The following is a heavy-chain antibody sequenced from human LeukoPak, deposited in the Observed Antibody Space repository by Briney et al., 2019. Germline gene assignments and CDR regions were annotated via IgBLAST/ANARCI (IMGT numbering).Heavy chain of an antibody. D-gene: IGHD6-13*01. V-gene: IGHV3-53*01. Sequence: GGSLRLSCAASGFTVSSNYMSWVRQAPGKGLEWVSAIYSGGSTYYADSVKGRFTISRDNSKNTLYLQMNSLRAEDTAVYYCARGSSPPAVYFDYWGQGTLVTVSS. CDR2: IYSGGST. J-gene: IGHJ4*02. CDR3: ARGSSPPAVYFDY. CDR1: GFTVSSNY.